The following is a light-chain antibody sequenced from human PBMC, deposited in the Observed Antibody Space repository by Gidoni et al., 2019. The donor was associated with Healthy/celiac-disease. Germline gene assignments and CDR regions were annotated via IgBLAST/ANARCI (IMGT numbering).Light chain of an antibody. CDR1: QSVSSN. J-gene: IGKJ5*01. V-gene: IGKV3-15*01. CDR3: QQYNNWPPIT. Sequence: DIVMTQSPATLSVSPGERATIPCRASQSVSSNLAWYQQKPGQAPRLLIYGASTRATGSPARFSGSGSGTEFTLTISSLQSEDFSVYYCQQYNNWPPITFGQGTRLEIK. CDR2: GAS.